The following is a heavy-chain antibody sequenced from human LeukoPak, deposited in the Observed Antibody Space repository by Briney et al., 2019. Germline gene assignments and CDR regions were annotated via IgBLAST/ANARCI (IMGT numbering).Heavy chain of an antibody. V-gene: IGHV4-59*11. CDR2: IYYSGST. CDR1: GGSISNHY. CDR3: ARRGYSYGKYYFDY. J-gene: IGHJ4*02. Sequence: SETLSLTCTVSGGSISNHYWSWIRQPPGKGLEWIGYIYYSGSTNYNPSLKSRVTISVDTSKNQFSLKLSSVTAADTAVYYCARRGYSYGKYYFDYWGQGTLVTVSS. D-gene: IGHD5-18*01.